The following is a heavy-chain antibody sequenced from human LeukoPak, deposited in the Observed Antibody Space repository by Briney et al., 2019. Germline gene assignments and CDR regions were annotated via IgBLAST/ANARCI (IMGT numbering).Heavy chain of an antibody. CDR3: ARVFWFGELSISLFDY. CDR2: TSAYNGNT. Sequence: ASVKVSCKASGYTFTSYGISWVRQAPGQGLECMGWTSAYNGNTNYAQKLQGRVTMTTDTSTSTAYMELRSLRSDDTAVYYCARVFWFGELSISLFDYWGQGTLVTVSS. J-gene: IGHJ4*02. D-gene: IGHD3-10*01. V-gene: IGHV1-18*01. CDR1: GYTFTSYG.